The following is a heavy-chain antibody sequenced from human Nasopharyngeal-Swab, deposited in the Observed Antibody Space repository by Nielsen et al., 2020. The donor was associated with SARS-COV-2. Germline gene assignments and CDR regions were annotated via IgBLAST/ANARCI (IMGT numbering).Heavy chain of an antibody. CDR2: IYTSGST. CDR3: ARGRVVPAASRYGMDV. V-gene: IGHV4-61*02. CDR1: GGSISSGSYY. J-gene: IGHJ6*02. Sequence: SETLSLTCTVSGGSISSGSYYWSWIRQPAGKGLEWIGRIYTSGSTNYSPSLKSRVTISVDTSKNQFSLKLSSVTAADTAVYYCARGRVVPAASRYGMDVWGQGTTVTVSS. D-gene: IGHD2-2*01.